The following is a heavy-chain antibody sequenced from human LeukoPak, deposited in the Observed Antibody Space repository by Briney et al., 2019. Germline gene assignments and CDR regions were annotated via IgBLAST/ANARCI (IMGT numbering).Heavy chain of an antibody. CDR1: GFTFSSYE. D-gene: IGHD3-3*01. CDR2: ISSSGSTI. V-gene: IGHV3-48*03. J-gene: IGHJ4*02. CDR3: ARDDDFWSGYSNGGFDY. Sequence: PGGSLSLSCAASGFTFSSYEMNWVRQAPGKGLEWVSYISSSGSTIYYADSVKGRFTISRDNAKNSLYLQMNSLRAEDTAVYYCARDDDFWSGYSNGGFDYWGQGTLVTVSS.